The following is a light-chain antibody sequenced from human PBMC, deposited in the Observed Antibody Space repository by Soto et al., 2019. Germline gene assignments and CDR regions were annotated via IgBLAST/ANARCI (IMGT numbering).Light chain of an antibody. CDR2: VEL. Sequence: MPQSAAAVSGSVPNRVTTTCRSSQSIRNWFAWYQQKPGTAPKLLIYVELSLESGVRSRFSGSGSGTECTLTISYLQPDDLATYYCQQSNTYSWTLSQGTKVDIK. CDR3: QQSNTYSWT. V-gene: IGKV1-5*03. CDR1: QSIRNW. J-gene: IGKJ1*01.